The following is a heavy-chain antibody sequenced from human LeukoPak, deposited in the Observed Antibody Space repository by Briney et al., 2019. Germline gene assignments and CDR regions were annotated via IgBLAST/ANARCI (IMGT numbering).Heavy chain of an antibody. V-gene: IGHV3-23*01. Sequence: GGSLRLSCAASGFTFDNYRMSWVRQAPGKGLEWVSTVNADGGNTYYADSVKGRFTISRDNSKNTLYLQMNSLRAEDTAVYYCARGITMVRGVIPYNWFDPWGQGTLVTVSS. D-gene: IGHD3-10*01. CDR3: ARGITMVRGVIPYNWFDP. CDR1: GFTFDNYR. CDR2: VNADGGNT. J-gene: IGHJ5*02.